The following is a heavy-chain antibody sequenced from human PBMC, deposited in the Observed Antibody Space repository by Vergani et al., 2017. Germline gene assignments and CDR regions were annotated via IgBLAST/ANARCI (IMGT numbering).Heavy chain of an antibody. J-gene: IGHJ3*02. D-gene: IGHD2-2*01. Sequence: QVQLQESGPGLVKPSETLSLTCTVSGGSISSYYWSWIRQPPGKGLEWIGYIYYSGSTNYNPSLKSRVTISVDTSKNQFSLKLSSVTAADTAVYYCTTVVVPAAMGVDAFDIWGQGTMVTVSS. CDR2: IYYSGST. CDR3: TTVVVPAAMGVDAFDI. CDR1: GGSISSYY. V-gene: IGHV4-59*01.